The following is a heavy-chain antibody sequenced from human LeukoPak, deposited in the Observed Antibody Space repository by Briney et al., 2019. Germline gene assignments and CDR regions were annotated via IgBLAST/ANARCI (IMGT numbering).Heavy chain of an antibody. CDR3: ARGVAVAGTEEFFDY. V-gene: IGHV1-46*01. CDR1: GYTFTSYY. D-gene: IGHD6-19*01. Sequence: ASVKVSCKASGYTFTSYYMHWVRQAPGQGLEWMGIINPSGGSTSYAQKFQGRVTMTRDTSTSTVYMELSSLRSEDTAVYYCARGVAVAGTEEFFDYWGQGTLVTVSS. J-gene: IGHJ4*02. CDR2: INPSGGST.